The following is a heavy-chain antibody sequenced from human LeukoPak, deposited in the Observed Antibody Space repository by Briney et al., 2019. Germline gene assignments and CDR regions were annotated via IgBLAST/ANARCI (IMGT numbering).Heavy chain of an antibody. J-gene: IGHJ4*02. Sequence: ASVKVSCKASGYTFTSYGISWVRQAPGQGLEWMGWINTYNGTNIYAQKLQGRVTITTDTSTSTAYMELKSLRSDDTAVYYCTRTIAKQQLILNWGQGSLVTVSS. CDR1: GYTFTSYG. CDR3: TRTIAKQQLILN. CDR2: INTYNGTN. D-gene: IGHD6-13*01. V-gene: IGHV1-18*01.